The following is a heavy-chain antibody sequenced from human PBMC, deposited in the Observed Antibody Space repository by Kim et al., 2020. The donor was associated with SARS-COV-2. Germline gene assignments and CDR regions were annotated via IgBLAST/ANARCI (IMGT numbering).Heavy chain of an antibody. CDR2: LSRSADHT. J-gene: IGHJ4*02. V-gene: IGHV3-23*01. CDR1: GFTFDSFA. D-gene: IGHD3-16*01. CDR3: AKDKGNCGDYDFDS. Sequence: GGSLRLSCAASGFTFDSFAMRWVRQPPGKGLQWVSTLSRSADHTYYADSVEGRFTVFRDTSKNTFYLQMNSLRAEDTAFYYCAKDKGNCGDYDFDSWGQG.